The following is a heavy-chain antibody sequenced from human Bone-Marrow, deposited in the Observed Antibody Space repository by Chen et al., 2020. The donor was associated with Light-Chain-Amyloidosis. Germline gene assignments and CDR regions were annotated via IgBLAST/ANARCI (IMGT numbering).Heavy chain of an antibody. D-gene: IGHD2-8*01. J-gene: IGHJ6*02. CDR1: GFTFSQYA. CDR2: ILHDASNK. V-gene: IGHV3-33*08. CDR3: VRWGFTKMSSMDV. Sequence: QVQLVESGGGVVQPGRSLRLSCAASGFTFSQYAMEWVRQAPGKGLEWVAVILHDASNKYYADSVKGRFTISKDNSKNTLHLQMNSLRAEDTATYYCVRWGFTKMSSMDVLGQGTTVTVSS.